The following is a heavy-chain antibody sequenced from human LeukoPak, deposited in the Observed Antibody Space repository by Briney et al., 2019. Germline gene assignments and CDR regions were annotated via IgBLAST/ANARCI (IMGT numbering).Heavy chain of an antibody. CDR3: ARDSLGSGSLSPDY. D-gene: IGHD3-10*01. CDR2: IYTSGST. J-gene: IGHJ4*02. CDR1: GGSISSYY. V-gene: IGHV4-4*07. Sequence: SETLSLTCIVSGGSISSYYWSWIRQPAGKGLEWIGRIYTSGSTNYNPSLKSRVTMSVDTSKNQFSLKLSSVTAADTAVYYCARDSLGSGSLSPDYWGQGTLVTVSS.